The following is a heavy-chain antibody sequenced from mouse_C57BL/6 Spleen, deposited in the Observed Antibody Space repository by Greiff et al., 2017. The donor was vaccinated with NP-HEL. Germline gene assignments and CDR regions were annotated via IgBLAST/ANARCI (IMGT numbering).Heavy chain of an antibody. CDR3: AARFFAY. CDR2: ISDGGSYT. Sequence: EVKLMESGGGLVKPGGSLKLSCAASGFTFSSYAMSWVRQTPEKRLEWVATISDGGSYTYYPDNVKGGFTISRDNAKNNLYLQMSHLKSEDTAMYYCAARFFAYWGQGTLVTVSA. J-gene: IGHJ3*01. CDR1: GFTFSSYA. V-gene: IGHV5-4*03.